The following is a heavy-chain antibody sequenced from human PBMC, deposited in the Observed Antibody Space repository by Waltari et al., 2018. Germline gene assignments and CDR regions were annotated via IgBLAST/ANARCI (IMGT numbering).Heavy chain of an antibody. Sequence: EVQLVESGGGLVKPGGSLSLSCAASGFTFSSYWMSWVRQAPGKGLEWVANIKQDGSEKYYVDSVKGRFTISRDNAKNSLYLQMNSLRAEDTAVYYCARVPPYGDYEFDYWGQGTLVTVSS. J-gene: IGHJ4*02. V-gene: IGHV3-7*01. CDR2: IKQDGSEK. D-gene: IGHD4-17*01. CDR3: ARVPPYGDYEFDY. CDR1: GFTFSSYW.